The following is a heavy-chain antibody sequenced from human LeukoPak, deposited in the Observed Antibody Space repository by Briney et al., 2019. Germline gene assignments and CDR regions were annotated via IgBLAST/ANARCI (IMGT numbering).Heavy chain of an antibody. Sequence: SETLSLTCSVSGGSLSSSSYYWGWIRQPPGRGLEWIGNIYETGSTNYNPSLKSRVTISVDTSKNQFSLKLSSVTAADTAVYYCARIEYSGYDFRGGADYWGQGTLVTVSS. D-gene: IGHD5-12*01. CDR2: IYETGST. CDR1: GGSLSSSSYY. CDR3: ARIEYSGYDFRGGADY. J-gene: IGHJ4*02. V-gene: IGHV4-39*07.